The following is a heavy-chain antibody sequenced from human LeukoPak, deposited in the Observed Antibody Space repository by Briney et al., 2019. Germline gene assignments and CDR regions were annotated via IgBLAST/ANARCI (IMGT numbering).Heavy chain of an antibody. CDR3: ARDPVQKYSSGPGWFDP. V-gene: IGHV1-18*01. D-gene: IGHD6-19*01. Sequence: ASVKVSCTASGYTFTSYGISWVRQAPGQGPEWMGWISAYNGNTNYAQKLQGRVTMTTDTSTSTAYMELRSLRSDDTAVYYCARDPVQKYSSGPGWFDPWGQGTLVTVSS. CDR1: GYTFTSYG. J-gene: IGHJ5*02. CDR2: ISAYNGNT.